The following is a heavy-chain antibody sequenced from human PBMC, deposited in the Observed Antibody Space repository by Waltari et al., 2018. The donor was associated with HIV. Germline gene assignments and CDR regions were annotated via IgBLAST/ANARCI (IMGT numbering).Heavy chain of an antibody. D-gene: IGHD3-16*02. CDR3: ASAFIEYFDY. J-gene: IGHJ4*02. V-gene: IGHV4-38-2*01. Sequence: QVQLQESGPGLVKPSETLSLTCAVSGYSISSGYYWVWIRQPPGKGLEWIGSIYHSGRTYYNPSLKRRVTISVDTSKNQFSLKLSSVTAADTAVYYCASAFIEYFDYWGQGTLVTVSS. CDR1: GYSISSGYY. CDR2: IYHSGRT.